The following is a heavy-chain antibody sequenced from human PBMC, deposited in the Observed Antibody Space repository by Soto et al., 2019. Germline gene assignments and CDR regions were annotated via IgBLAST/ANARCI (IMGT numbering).Heavy chain of an antibody. CDR2: IYWNDDK. V-gene: IGHV2-5*01. CDR3: AHEAGGVAGIVVLNWFDP. CDR1: GFSLSTSGVG. J-gene: IGHJ5*02. D-gene: IGHD6-19*01. Sequence: SGPTLVNPTQTLTLTCTFSGFSLSTSGVGVGWIRQPPGKALEWLALIYWNDDKRYSPSLKSRLTITKDTSKNQVVLTMTNMDPVDTATYYCAHEAGGVAGIVVLNWFDPWGQGTLVTVSS.